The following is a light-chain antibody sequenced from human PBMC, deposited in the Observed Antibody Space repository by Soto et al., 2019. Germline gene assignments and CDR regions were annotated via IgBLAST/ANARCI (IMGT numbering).Light chain of an antibody. V-gene: IGKV3-20*01. CDR1: QSVSSSY. J-gene: IGKJ1*01. Sequence: EFVLTHSPATLSLSPGERATLSCRASQSVSSSYLAWYQQKPVQAPRLLIYGASSRATGIPDRFSGSGSGKDFTLTFSRLEPEDFAVYYCQQYGSSRGTFGQGTKVDIK. CDR2: GAS. CDR3: QQYGSSRGT.